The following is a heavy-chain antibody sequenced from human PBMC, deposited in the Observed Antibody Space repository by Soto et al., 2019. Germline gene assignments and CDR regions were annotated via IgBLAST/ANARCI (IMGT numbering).Heavy chain of an antibody. V-gene: IGHV3-30-3*01. CDR2: ISYDGSNK. CDR1: GFTFSSYA. J-gene: IGHJ5*02. CDR3: ASTHCSSTSCLFNWFDP. Sequence: PGGSLRLSCAASGFTFSSYAMHWVRQAPGKGLEWVAVISYDGSNKYYADSVKGRFTISRDNSKNTLYLQMNSLRAEDTAVYYCASTHCSSTSCLFNWFDPWGQGTLVTVSS. D-gene: IGHD2-2*01.